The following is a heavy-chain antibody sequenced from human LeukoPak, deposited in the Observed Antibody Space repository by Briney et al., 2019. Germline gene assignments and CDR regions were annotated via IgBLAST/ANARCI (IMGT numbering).Heavy chain of an antibody. CDR1: GGSISSYY. CDR3: ARARGWDGDLYTYYFDY. V-gene: IGHV4-4*07. D-gene: IGHD4-17*01. J-gene: IGHJ4*02. Sequence: PSETLSLTCTVSGGSISSYYWSWVWQPAGKGLEWIGRIYTSGSTNYNPSLKSRVTISVDTSKNQFSLQLSSVTAADTAVYYCARARGWDGDLYTYYFDYWDQGTVVTVSA. CDR2: IYTSGST.